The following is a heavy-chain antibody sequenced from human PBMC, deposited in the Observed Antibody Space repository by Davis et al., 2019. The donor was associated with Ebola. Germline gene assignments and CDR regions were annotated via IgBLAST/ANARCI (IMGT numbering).Heavy chain of an antibody. CDR3: AKHGSTSCYAGVCYFDY. V-gene: IGHV3-23*01. J-gene: IGHJ4*02. Sequence: PGGSLRLSCAASGFTFSNYAMSWVRQAPGKGLEWVSSITGSGGSRYHADSVKGRFTISRDNSENTLHLQMNSLRADDTAVYYCAKHGSTSCYAGVCYFDYWGQGTLVTVSS. CDR2: ITGSGGSR. D-gene: IGHD2-2*01. CDR1: GFTFSNYA.